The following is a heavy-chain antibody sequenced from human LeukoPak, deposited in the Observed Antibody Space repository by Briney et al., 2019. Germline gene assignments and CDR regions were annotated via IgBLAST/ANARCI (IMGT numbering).Heavy chain of an antibody. Sequence: ASVKVSCKVSGYTLTELSMHWVRQAPGKGLEWIGGFDPEDGETIYAQKFQGRVTMTEDTSTDTAYMELSSLRSEDTAVYYCATPSGGRGQLRFLSNWFDPWGQGTLVTVSS. J-gene: IGHJ5*02. V-gene: IGHV1-24*01. CDR3: ATPSGGRGQLRFLSNWFDP. CDR2: FDPEDGET. CDR1: GYTLTELS. D-gene: IGHD3-3*01.